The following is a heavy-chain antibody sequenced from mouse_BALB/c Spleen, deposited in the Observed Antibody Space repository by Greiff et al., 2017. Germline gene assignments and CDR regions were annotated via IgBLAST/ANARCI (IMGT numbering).Heavy chain of an antibody. CDR2: IRSKSNNYAT. J-gene: IGHJ1*01. V-gene: IGHV10-1*02. D-gene: IGHD2-3*01. CDR1: GFTFNTYA. Sequence: EVMLVESGGGLVQPKGSLKLSCAASGFTFNTYAMNWVRQAPGKDLEWVARIRSKSNNYATYYADSVKDRFTISRDDSQSMLYLQMNNLKTEDTAMYYCVRPDGYYWYFDVWGAGTTVTVSS. CDR3: VRPDGYYWYFDV.